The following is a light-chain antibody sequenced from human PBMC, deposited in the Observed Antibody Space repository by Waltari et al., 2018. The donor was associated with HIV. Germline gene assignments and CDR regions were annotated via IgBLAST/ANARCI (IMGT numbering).Light chain of an antibody. CDR2: AAA. V-gene: IGKV1-27*01. CDR1: QGISTY. J-gene: IGKJ4*01. Sequence: DIQMTQSPSSLSASVGDRVTITCRASQGISTYLAWYQQKPGKVPKLLIYAAAGLQTGVPSRFRGSGSGTDFTLTIISLQPEDVATYYCQKYDSAPLTFGGGTKVEIK. CDR3: QKYDSAPLT.